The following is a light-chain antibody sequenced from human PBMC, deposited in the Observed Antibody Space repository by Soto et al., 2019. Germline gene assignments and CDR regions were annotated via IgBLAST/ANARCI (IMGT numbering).Light chain of an antibody. V-gene: IGKV3-11*01. CDR3: QQRISWPLT. J-gene: IGKJ4*01. CDR1: QSVNGL. Sequence: EIMLKQSPATLSLSPGERATLSCRASQSVNGLLGWYQQKPGQAPRLLIYDASKRATGIPARFSGSGFETDFTLTISSPEPEDSAVYYCQQRISWPLTFGGGTKVEIK. CDR2: DAS.